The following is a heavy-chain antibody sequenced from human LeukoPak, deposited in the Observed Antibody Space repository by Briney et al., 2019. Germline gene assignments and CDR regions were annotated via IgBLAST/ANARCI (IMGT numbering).Heavy chain of an antibody. CDR2: ISAYNGNT. J-gene: IGHJ4*02. Sequence: GASVKVSCKASGYTFTSYGIRWVRQAPGQGLEWMGWISAYNGNTNYAQKLQGRVTMTTDTSTSTAYMELRSLRSDDTAVYYCARGPRSIVGATDGIDYWGQGTLVTVSS. CDR3: ARGPRSIVGATDGIDY. CDR1: GYTFTSYG. V-gene: IGHV1-18*01. D-gene: IGHD1-26*01.